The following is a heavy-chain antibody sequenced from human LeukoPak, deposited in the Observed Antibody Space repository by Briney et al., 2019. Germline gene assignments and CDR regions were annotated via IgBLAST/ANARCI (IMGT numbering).Heavy chain of an antibody. V-gene: IGHV3-7*01. Sequence: GGSLRLSCAASGFTFSSYWMSWVRQAPGKGLEWVANIKQDGSEKYYVDSVKGRFTISRDSAKNSLYLQMNSLRAEDTAVYYCLRGYSSSDLDYWGQGTLVTVSS. D-gene: IGHD6-6*01. CDR1: GFTFSSYW. CDR2: IKQDGSEK. CDR3: LRGYSSSDLDY. J-gene: IGHJ4*02.